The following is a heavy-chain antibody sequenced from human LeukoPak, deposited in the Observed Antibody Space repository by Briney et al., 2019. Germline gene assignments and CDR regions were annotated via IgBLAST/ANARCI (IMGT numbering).Heavy chain of an antibody. V-gene: IGHV4-39*01. CDR3: ASPGYSSSWYDAFDI. J-gene: IGHJ3*02. CDR1: GGSISSSSYY. CDR2: IYYSGST. Sequence: SETLSLTCTVSGGSISSSSYYWGWIRQPPGKGLKWIGSIYYSGSTYYNPSLKSRVTISVDTSKNQFSLKLSSVTAADTAVYYCASPGYSSSWYDAFDIWGQGTMVTVSS. D-gene: IGHD6-13*01.